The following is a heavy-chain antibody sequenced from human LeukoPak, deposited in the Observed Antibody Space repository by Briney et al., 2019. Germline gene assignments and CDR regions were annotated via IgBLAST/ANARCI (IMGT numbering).Heavy chain of an antibody. CDR1: GFPFSAFW. J-gene: IGHJ2*01. Sequence: GGSLRLSCAASGFPFSAFWMSWVRQAPGKGLEWVSGISYNSDTIAYADSVKGRFTISRDNAKNSLYLQMNSLRAEDTALYYCAKDYCGGDCYSGWYFDLWGRGTLVTVSS. D-gene: IGHD2-21*02. V-gene: IGHV3-9*01. CDR2: ISYNSDTI. CDR3: AKDYCGGDCYSGWYFDL.